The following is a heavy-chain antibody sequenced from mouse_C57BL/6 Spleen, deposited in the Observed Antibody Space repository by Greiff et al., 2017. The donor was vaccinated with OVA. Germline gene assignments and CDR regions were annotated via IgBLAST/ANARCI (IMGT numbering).Heavy chain of an antibody. J-gene: IGHJ4*01. CDR3: ARQEAGGYYGYYAMDY. D-gene: IGHD2-3*01. V-gene: IGHV1-52*01. CDR1: GYTFTSYW. CDR2: IDPSDSET. Sequence: QVHVKQPGAELVRPGSSVKLSCKASGYTFTSYWMHWVKQRPIQGLEWIGNIDPSDSETHYNQKFKDKATLTVDKSSSTAYMQLSSLTSEDSAVYYCARQEAGGYYGYYAMDYWGQGTSVTVSS.